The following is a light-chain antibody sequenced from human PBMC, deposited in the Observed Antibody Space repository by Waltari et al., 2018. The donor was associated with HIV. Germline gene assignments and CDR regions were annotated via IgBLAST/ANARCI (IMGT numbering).Light chain of an antibody. CDR3: AVWDDSLDGQPV. J-gene: IGLJ7*01. CDR2: SDD. CDR1: RYTIGTNT. Sequence: QSVLPQPASASGNPGQRVPISRSGSRYTIGTNTVRWYHQLPATAPKLLIFSDDQRPSGVPDRFSGSKSGTSASLAISGLQFEDEAVYFCAVWDDSLDGQPVFGGGTLLTV. V-gene: IGLV1-44*01.